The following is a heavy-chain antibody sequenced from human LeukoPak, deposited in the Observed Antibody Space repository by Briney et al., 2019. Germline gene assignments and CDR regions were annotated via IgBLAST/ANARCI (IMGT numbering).Heavy chain of an antibody. V-gene: IGHV4-4*07. Sequence: SETLSLTCTVSGGSISSYYWSWIRQPAGKGLEWIGRIYTSGSTNYNPSLKSRVTTSVDTSKNQFSLRLSSVTAADTAVYYCARGYYDSSGYYQYLDYWGQGTLVTVSS. CDR2: IYTSGST. CDR1: GGSISSYY. D-gene: IGHD3-22*01. CDR3: ARGYYDSSGYYQYLDY. J-gene: IGHJ4*02.